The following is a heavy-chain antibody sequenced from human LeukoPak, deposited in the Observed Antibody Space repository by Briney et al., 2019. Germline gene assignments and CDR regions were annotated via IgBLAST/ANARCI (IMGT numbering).Heavy chain of an antibody. D-gene: IGHD6-6*01. J-gene: IGHJ4*02. V-gene: IGHV1-2*02. Sequence: ASVKVSCKASGYTFTGYYMHWVRQAPGQGLEWMGWINPNSGGTNYAQKFQGRVTMTRDTSISTAYMELSRLRSDDTAVYYCAREVKERSSPDLDYWGQGTLVTVSS. CDR1: GYTFTGYY. CDR2: INPNSGGT. CDR3: AREVKERSSPDLDY.